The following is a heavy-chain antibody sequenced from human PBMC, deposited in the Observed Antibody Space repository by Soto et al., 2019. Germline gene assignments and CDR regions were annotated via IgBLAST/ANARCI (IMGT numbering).Heavy chain of an antibody. Sequence: ASVKVSCKASGGTFSSYAISWVRQAPGQGLEWMGGIIPIFGTANYAQKFQGRVTITADESTSTAYMELSSLRSEDTAVYYCARVPPTVVTPSPHYWYFDLWGRGTLVTVSS. CDR3: ARVPPTVVTPSPHYWYFDL. D-gene: IGHD4-17*01. V-gene: IGHV1-69*13. CDR1: GGTFSSYA. J-gene: IGHJ2*01. CDR2: IIPIFGTA.